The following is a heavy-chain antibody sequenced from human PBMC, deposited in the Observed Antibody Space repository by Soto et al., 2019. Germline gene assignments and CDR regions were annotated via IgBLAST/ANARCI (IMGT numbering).Heavy chain of an antibody. CDR2: IYYSGST. D-gene: IGHD3-10*01. V-gene: IGHV4-59*08. Sequence: PSETLSLTCTVSGGSISSYYWSWIRQPPGKGLEWIGYIYYSGSTNYNPSLKSRVTISVDTSKNQFSLKLSSVTAADTAVYYCARHILWFGELLNWFDPWGQGTLVTVSS. J-gene: IGHJ5*02. CDR1: GGSISSYY. CDR3: ARHILWFGELLNWFDP.